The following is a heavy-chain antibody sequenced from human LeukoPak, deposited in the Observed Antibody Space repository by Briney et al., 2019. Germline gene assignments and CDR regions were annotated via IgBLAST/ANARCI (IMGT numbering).Heavy chain of an antibody. CDR2: INSDSGGT. Sequence: ASLKVSCKASGYTFTGDLIHWVRQAPGQGLEWMGWINSDSGGTNYARKFQGRVTMTRDTSISTAYMELSSLRSDDTAVFYCARGNIATRRGENWFDPWGQGTLVTVSS. CDR3: ARGNIATRRGENWFDP. V-gene: IGHV1-2*02. J-gene: IGHJ5*02. D-gene: IGHD6-6*01. CDR1: GYTFTGDL.